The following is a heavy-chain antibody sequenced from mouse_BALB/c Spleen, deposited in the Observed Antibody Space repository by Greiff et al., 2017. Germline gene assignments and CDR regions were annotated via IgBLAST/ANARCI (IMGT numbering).Heavy chain of an antibody. CDR3: TRVPIYYGNYVDY. Sequence: EVHLVESGGGLVKPGGSLKLSCAASGFTFSSYTMSWVRQTPEKRLEWVATISSGGSYTYYPDSVKGRFTISRDNAKNTLYLQMSSLKSEDTAMYYCTRVPIYYGNYVDYWGQGTTLTVSS. CDR1: GFTFSSYT. CDR2: ISSGGSYT. D-gene: IGHD2-1*01. J-gene: IGHJ2*01. V-gene: IGHV5-6-4*01.